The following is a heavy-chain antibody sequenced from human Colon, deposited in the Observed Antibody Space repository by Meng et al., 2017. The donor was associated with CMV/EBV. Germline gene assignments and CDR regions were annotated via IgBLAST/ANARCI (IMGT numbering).Heavy chain of an antibody. CDR2: MDPTPRRT. Sequence: VKLVRSGARVRMPGASLKASRKPSGSSSTGYHIHWRGQAPGQGLAWMGGMDPTPRRTESAQKFQGTLTMTRATSISTAYLGLSRLTSDDTAVYYCAIHSSYVWGSHHWGQGTLVTVSS. V-gene: IGHV1-2*02. J-gene: IGHJ1*01. CDR1: GSSSTGYH. CDR3: AIHSSYVWGSHH. D-gene: IGHD3-16*01.